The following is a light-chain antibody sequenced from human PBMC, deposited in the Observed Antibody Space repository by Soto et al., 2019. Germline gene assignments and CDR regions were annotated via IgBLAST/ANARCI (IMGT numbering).Light chain of an antibody. V-gene: IGLV2-11*01. Sequence: QSALTQPRSVSGSPGRSVTISCTGTSSDVGGYNYVSWYQQHPGKAPKLMIYDVSKRPSGVPDRFSGSKSGNTASLTISGLQAEDEADYYCCSYAGSYTHYVFGTGTKLTVL. CDR3: CSYAGSYTHYV. J-gene: IGLJ1*01. CDR1: SSDVGGYNY. CDR2: DVS.